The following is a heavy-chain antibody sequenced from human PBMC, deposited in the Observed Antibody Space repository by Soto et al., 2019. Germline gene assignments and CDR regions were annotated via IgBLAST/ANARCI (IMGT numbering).Heavy chain of an antibody. V-gene: IGHV3-15*07. Sequence: GGSLRLSCAASGFTFSNAWINWVRQAPGKGLEWVGRIKSKTDGGTPDYAAPVTGRFASSREASKNMGYQQMHSLQSEDTGLHYCTTDSYSSIIVVRFGYCGRETLVTV. CDR2: IKSKTDGGTP. D-gene: IGHD3-22*01. J-gene: IGHJ4*01. CDR3: TTDSYSSIIVVRFGY. CDR1: GFTFSNAW.